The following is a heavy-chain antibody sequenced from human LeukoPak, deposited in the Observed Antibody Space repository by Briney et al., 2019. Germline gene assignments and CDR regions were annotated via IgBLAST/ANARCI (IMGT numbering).Heavy chain of an antibody. J-gene: IGHJ6*02. CDR3: ARDGRQYGMDV. Sequence: GGSLRLSCAASGSTFSSYWMHWVRQAPGKGLVWVSRINSDGSSTSYADSVKGRFTISRDSAKNTLYLQMNSLRAEDTAVYYCARDGRQYGMDVWGQGTTVTVSS. CDR1: GSTFSSYW. V-gene: IGHV3-74*01. CDR2: INSDGSST.